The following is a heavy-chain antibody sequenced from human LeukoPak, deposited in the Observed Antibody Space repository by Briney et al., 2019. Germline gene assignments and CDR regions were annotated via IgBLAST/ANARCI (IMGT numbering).Heavy chain of an antibody. Sequence: SVKVSCKASGGTFISYAISWVRQAPEQGLEWMGGIIPIFGTANYAQKFQGRVTITADESTSTAYMELSSLRSEDTAVYYCARGRVAAAGLDYYYGMDVWGQGTTVTVSS. D-gene: IGHD6-13*01. J-gene: IGHJ6*02. V-gene: IGHV1-69*13. CDR2: IIPIFGTA. CDR1: GGTFISYA. CDR3: ARGRVAAAGLDYYYGMDV.